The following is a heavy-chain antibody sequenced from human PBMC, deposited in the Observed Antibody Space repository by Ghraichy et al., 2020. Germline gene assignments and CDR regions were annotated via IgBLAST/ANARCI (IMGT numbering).Heavy chain of an antibody. CDR3: ARRVVYYDSGGYYYYFDR. Sequence: SETLSLTCAVSGGSISTSGYNWGWIRQPPGKGLDWIGSIYYSGSTYYNPSLKSRVTISVDTSINQFSLKLSSVTAADTAVYYCARRVVYYDSGGYYYYFDRWGQGTLVTVSS. CDR2: IYYSGST. CDR1: GGSISTSGYN. D-gene: IGHD3-22*01. J-gene: IGHJ4*02. V-gene: IGHV4-39*01.